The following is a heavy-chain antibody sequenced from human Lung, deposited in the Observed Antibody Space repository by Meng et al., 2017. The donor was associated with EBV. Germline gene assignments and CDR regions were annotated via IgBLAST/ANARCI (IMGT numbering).Heavy chain of an antibody. V-gene: IGHV1-8*01. Sequence: VRLVKPADAVPHTGASVRDSFRGSGYSFIRQPPEWGREGTGQGLECMSRMNNTSGTTGYAQKFQGRNTLTTHISTSTASMDLSRLRSADKAVYSCTAGVADFESWGQGTLVTVSS. CDR1: GYSFIRQP. CDR3: TAGVADFES. J-gene: IGHJ5*01. CDR2: MNNTSGTT. D-gene: IGHD6-13*01.